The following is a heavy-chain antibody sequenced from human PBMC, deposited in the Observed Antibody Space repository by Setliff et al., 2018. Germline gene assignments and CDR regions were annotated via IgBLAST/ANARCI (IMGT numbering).Heavy chain of an antibody. CDR1: ANTFIAYY. CDR3: AGVDVLTASPF. CDR2: INPNSAGT. D-gene: IGHD3-9*01. Sequence: ASVKVSCKASANTFIAYYIHWVRQAPGQGLEWMGWINPNSAGTNYAPKFQGRVTMAWDASITTACLDLSRLTSDDTASYYCAGVDVLTASPFWGLGTRVTVSS. V-gene: IGHV1-2*02. J-gene: IGHJ4*02.